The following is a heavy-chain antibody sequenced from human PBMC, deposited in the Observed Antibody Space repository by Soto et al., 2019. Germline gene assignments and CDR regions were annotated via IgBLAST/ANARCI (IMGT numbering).Heavy chain of an antibody. Sequence: SETLSLTCTVSSGSISTYYWSWIRQSPGKGLEWIGEINPTGGTNYNPSLKSRVTISVDTSKDQFSLQLSSVTAADTAVYYCARTRATPASRNLDYWGQGTLVTVSS. CDR3: ARTRATPASRNLDY. CDR1: SGSISTYY. J-gene: IGHJ4*02. CDR2: INPTGGT. V-gene: IGHV4-34*01. D-gene: IGHD1-1*01.